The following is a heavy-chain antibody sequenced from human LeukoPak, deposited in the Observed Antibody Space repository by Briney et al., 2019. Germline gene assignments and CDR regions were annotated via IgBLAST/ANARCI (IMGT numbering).Heavy chain of an antibody. V-gene: IGHV4-61*02. CDR1: GGSISSGSYY. D-gene: IGHD1-26*01. CDR2: IYTSGST. CDR3: ARARSGKWGFDY. Sequence: SETLSLTCTVSGGSISSGSYYWSWIRQPAGKGLEWIGRIYTSGSTNYNPSLKSRVTISVDTSKNQFSLKLSSVTAADTAVYYCARARSGKWGFDYWGQGTLVTVSS. J-gene: IGHJ4*02.